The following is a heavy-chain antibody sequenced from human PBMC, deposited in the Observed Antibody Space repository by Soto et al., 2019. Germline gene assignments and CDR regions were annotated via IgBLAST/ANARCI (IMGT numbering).Heavy chain of an antibody. Sequence: TETLSLTCAAYGGSFSGYKWSWIRQPPGKGLEWIGEINHTGNTNYSPSLKSRVTMSVDTSKNQFSLNLTSVTAADTAVYYCAKGLSRGGNFLWGQGTLVTVSS. CDR1: GGSFSGYK. J-gene: IGHJ4*02. CDR3: AKGLSRGGNFL. CDR2: INHTGNT. D-gene: IGHD2-21*02. V-gene: IGHV4-34*01.